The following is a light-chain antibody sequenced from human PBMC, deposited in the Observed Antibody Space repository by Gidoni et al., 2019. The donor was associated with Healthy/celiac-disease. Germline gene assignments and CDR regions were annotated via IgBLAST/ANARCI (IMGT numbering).Light chain of an antibody. J-gene: IGKJ1*01. Sequence: EIVLPQSPGTLSVSPGERATISCRASQSVSSSYLAWYQQKPGQAPRLLIYGASSRATGIPDRFSGSGSGTDFTLTISRLEPEDFAVYYCQQYGSSPPWTFGQGTKVEIK. CDR2: GAS. V-gene: IGKV3-20*01. CDR1: QSVSSSY. CDR3: QQYGSSPPWT.